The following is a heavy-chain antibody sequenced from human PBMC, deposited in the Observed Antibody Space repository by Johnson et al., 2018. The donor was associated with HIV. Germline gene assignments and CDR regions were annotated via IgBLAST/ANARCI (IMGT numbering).Heavy chain of an antibody. CDR2: ISGSGGST. V-gene: IGHV3-23*04. CDR3: AVIVVVITTRSDAFDI. Sequence: VQLVESGGGLVQPGGSLRLSCAASGFTFSSYAMSWVRQAPGKGLEWVSAISGSGGSTYYADSVKGRFTISRDNSKNTLYLQMNSLRAEDTAVYYCAVIVVVITTRSDAFDIWGQGTMVTVSS. D-gene: IGHD3-22*01. J-gene: IGHJ3*02. CDR1: GFTFSSYA.